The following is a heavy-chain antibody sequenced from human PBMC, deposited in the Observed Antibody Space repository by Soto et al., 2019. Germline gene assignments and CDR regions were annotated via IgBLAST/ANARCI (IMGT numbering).Heavy chain of an antibody. D-gene: IGHD4-17*01. J-gene: IGHJ3*02. Sequence: QLQLQESGPRLVKPSETLSLTCTVSGGSISSSIYYWGWIRQPPGMGLEWIGSIYYSGSTNCNPSLKSRITMSVNTSRNQFSLRITSVTADDTAVYYCERHFDYPADFDIWGQGTVVTVSS. CDR3: ERHFDYPADFDI. CDR1: GGSISSSIYY. CDR2: IYYSGST. V-gene: IGHV4-39*01.